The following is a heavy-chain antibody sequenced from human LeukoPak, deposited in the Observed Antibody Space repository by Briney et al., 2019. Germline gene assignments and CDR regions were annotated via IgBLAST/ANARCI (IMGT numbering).Heavy chain of an antibody. CDR1: GGSISSSSYY. CDR3: ARHQTYDYLTHFDY. D-gene: IGHD4-11*01. Sequence: SETLSLTCTVSGGSISSSSYYWGWIRQPPRKGLEWIGSIYYSGSTYYNPSLKSRVTISVDTSKNQFSLKLSSVTAADTAVYYCARHQTYDYLTHFDYWGQGTLVTVSS. V-gene: IGHV4-39*01. J-gene: IGHJ4*02. CDR2: IYYSGST.